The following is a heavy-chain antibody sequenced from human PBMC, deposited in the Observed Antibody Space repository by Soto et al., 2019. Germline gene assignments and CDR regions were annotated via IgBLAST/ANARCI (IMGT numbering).Heavy chain of an antibody. D-gene: IGHD3-22*01. V-gene: IGHV2-5*02. CDR2: IYWDDDK. Sequence: QITLKESGPALVKPTQTLTLTCTFSGFSLTTSGVGVGWIRQPPGKALEWLALIYWDDDKRYNSSLKSRLTITKDTPKHQVVLTMTNLDPVDTATHYCVHSYDDSSGYSYYFDFRGQGTLVTVSS. CDR3: VHSYDDSSGYSYYFDF. CDR1: GFSLTTSGVG. J-gene: IGHJ4*02.